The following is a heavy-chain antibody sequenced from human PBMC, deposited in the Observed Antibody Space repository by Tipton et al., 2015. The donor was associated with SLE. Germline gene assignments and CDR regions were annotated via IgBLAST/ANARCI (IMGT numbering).Heavy chain of an antibody. J-gene: IGHJ4*02. CDR2: INHSGST. CDR3: ARGWEDLYYFDY. D-gene: IGHD1-26*01. V-gene: IGHV4-34*01. Sequence: TLSLTCAVYGGSFSGYYWSWVRQPPGKGLEWIGEINHSGSTNYNPSLKSRVTISVDTSKNQFSLKLSPVTAADTAVYYCARGWEDLYYFDYWGQGTLVTVSS. CDR1: GGSFSGYY.